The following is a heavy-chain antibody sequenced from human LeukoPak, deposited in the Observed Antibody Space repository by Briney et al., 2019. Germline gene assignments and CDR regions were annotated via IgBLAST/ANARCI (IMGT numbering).Heavy chain of an antibody. J-gene: IGHJ4*02. Sequence: PGGSLRLSCAASGFTISSYGMNWVRQAPGKGLEWVSGISGRAGAGNTYYADSVKGRFTISRDNSKNTLYLQMNSLRAEDTAVYYCAKDPKEVVVVLLLDYWGQGTLVTVSS. CDR3: AKDPKEVVVVLLLDY. CDR1: GFTISSYG. D-gene: IGHD2-15*01. V-gene: IGHV3-23*01. CDR2: ISGRAGAGNT.